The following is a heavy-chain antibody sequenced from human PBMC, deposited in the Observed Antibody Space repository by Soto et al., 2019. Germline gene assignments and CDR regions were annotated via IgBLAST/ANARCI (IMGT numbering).Heavy chain of an antibody. CDR1: GGSISGSSYY. Sequence: PSETLSLTCTVSGGSISGSSYYWGWIRQPPGKGLEWIGSIYYSGSTYYNPSLKSRVTISVDTSKNQFSLKLSSVTAADTAVYYCALQTGYSSSWYGYYYYGMDVWGQGTTVTVSS. CDR2: IYYSGST. D-gene: IGHD6-13*01. V-gene: IGHV4-39*01. CDR3: ALQTGYSSSWYGYYYYGMDV. J-gene: IGHJ6*02.